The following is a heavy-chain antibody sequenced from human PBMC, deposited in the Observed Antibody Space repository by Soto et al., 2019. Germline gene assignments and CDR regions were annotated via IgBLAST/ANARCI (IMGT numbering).Heavy chain of an antibody. Sequence: QVQLVESGGGVVQPGRSLRLSCAASGFTFSSYAMHWVHQAPGKGLEWVAVISYDGSNKYYTDSVKGRFTISRDNSKNTLYLQMNSLRVEDTAVYFCARDGMDVWGQGTTVTVSS. CDR3: ARDGMDV. CDR1: GFTFSSYA. V-gene: IGHV3-30-3*01. CDR2: ISYDGSNK. J-gene: IGHJ6*02.